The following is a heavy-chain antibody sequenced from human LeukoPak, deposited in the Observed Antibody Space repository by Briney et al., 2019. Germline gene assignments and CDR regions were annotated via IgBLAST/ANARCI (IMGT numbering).Heavy chain of an antibody. Sequence: SETLSLTCTVSGGSISSYYWSWIRQPAGKGLEWIGRIYTSGSTNYNPSLKSRVTMSVGTSKNQFSLKLSSVTAADTAVYYCARGYDSSGYLNWFDPWGQGTLVTVSS. CDR3: ARGYDSSGYLNWFDP. J-gene: IGHJ5*02. CDR2: IYTSGST. V-gene: IGHV4-4*07. D-gene: IGHD3-22*01. CDR1: GGSISSYY.